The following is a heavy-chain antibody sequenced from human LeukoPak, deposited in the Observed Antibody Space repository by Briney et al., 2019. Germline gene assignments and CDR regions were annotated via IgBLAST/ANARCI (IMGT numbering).Heavy chain of an antibody. D-gene: IGHD3-10*01. CDR1: GFTFSSYS. CDR2: ISSSSNYI. V-gene: IGHV3-21*01. J-gene: IGHJ4*02. CDR3: ARVPHAMVRGVIITEFYFDY. Sequence: GGSLRLSCAASGFTFSSYSMNWVRQAPGKGLEWVSSISSSSNYIYYADSVKGQFTISRDNAKNSLYLQMNSLRAEDTAVYYCARVPHAMVRGVIITEFYFDYWGQGTLVTVSS.